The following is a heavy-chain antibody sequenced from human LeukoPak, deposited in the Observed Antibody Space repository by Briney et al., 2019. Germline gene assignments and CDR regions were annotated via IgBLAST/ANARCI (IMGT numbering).Heavy chain of an antibody. J-gene: IGHJ4*02. CDR3: ARRAGAYSHPYDY. CDR2: IYTSGST. D-gene: IGHD4/OR15-4a*01. CDR1: GGSISSGTYY. V-gene: IGHV4-61*02. Sequence: SETLSLTCTVSGGSISSGTYYWSWIRQPAGKGLEWIGRIYTSGSTNYNPSLKSRVTISVDTSKNQFSLKLSSVTAADTAVYYCARRAGAYSHPYDYWGQGTLVTVSS.